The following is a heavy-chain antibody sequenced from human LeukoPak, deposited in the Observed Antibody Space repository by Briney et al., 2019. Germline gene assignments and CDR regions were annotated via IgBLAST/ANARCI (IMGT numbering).Heavy chain of an antibody. V-gene: IGHV1-69*13. Sequence: ASVKVSCKASGGTFSSYAISWVRQAPGQGLEWMGGIIPIFGTANYAQKFQGRVTITADESTSTAYMELSSLRSEDTAVYYCAGDRGDYYDSSGLLDYWGQGTLVTVSS. J-gene: IGHJ4*02. CDR2: IIPIFGTA. CDR1: GGTFSSYA. D-gene: IGHD3-22*01. CDR3: AGDRGDYYDSSGLLDY.